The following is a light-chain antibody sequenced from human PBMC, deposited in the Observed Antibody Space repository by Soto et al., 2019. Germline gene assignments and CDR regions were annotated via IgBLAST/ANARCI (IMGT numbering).Light chain of an antibody. CDR2: EVT. CDR1: SRDVGAYNY. CDR3: SSYGGNPKL. V-gene: IGLV2-8*01. Sequence: QSALTQPPSASGSVGQSVTLSCTGTSRDVGAYNYVSWYQQHPGKAPKLVIFEVTKRRSGVPDRFSGSKSGNTASLAVSGLQAADEADYYCSSYGGNPKLFGGGTQLTVL. J-gene: IGLJ2*01.